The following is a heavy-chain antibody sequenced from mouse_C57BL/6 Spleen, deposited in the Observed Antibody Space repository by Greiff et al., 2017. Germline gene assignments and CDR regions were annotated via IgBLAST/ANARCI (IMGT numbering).Heavy chain of an antibody. CDR2: INPNNGGT. CDR1: GYTFTDYY. Sequence: EVQLQQSGPELVKPGASVKISCKASGYTFTDYYMNWVKQSHGKSLEWIGDINPNNGGTSYNQKFKGKATLTVDKSSSTAYMELRSLTSEDSAVXYCVREGDSGFAYWGQGTLVTVSA. CDR3: VREGDSGFAY. J-gene: IGHJ3*01. D-gene: IGHD3-3*01. V-gene: IGHV1-26*01.